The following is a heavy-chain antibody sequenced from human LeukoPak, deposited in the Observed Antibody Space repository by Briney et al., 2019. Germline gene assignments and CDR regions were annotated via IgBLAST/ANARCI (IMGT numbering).Heavy chain of an antibody. CDR3: ARETSKKGAHYMDV. Sequence: PSETLSLTCTVSGGSISTYYWSWIRQPPGKGLEWIGYIYYSGSTNYNPSLKSRVTISVDTSKNQFSLKLSSVTAADTAVYYCARETSKKGAHYMDVWGKGTTITISS. V-gene: IGHV4-59*12. J-gene: IGHJ6*03. D-gene: IGHD3-16*01. CDR2: IYYSGST. CDR1: GGSISTYY.